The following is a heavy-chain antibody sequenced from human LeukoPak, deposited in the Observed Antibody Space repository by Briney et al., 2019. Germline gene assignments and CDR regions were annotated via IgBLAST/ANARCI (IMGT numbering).Heavy chain of an antibody. CDR1: GFTFSSYS. CDR2: ISYDGTQK. J-gene: IGHJ4*02. D-gene: IGHD6-13*01. Sequence: GGSLRLSCAASGFTFSSYSIHWVRQTPGKGLEWVSAISYDGTQKFYADSVKGRFTLPRDNSKNTLYLQMNSLTTEDTAVYFCARERAAAASSSDFDYWGQGTLVTVSS. CDR3: ARERAAAASSSDFDY. V-gene: IGHV3-30*04.